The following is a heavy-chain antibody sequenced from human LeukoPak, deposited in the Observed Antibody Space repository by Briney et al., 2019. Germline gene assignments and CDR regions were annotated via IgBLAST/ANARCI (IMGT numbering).Heavy chain of an antibody. J-gene: IGHJ4*02. CDR1: GFTFSGSA. Sequence: GGSLKLSCAASGFTFSGSAMHWVRQASGKGLEWVGRIRSKANSYATAYAASVKGRFTISRDDSKNTAYLQMNSLKTEDTAVYYCTSEGPEYDFWSGYFNYWGQGTLVTVSS. CDR2: IRSKANSYAT. CDR3: TSEGPEYDFWSGYFNY. V-gene: IGHV3-73*01. D-gene: IGHD3-3*01.